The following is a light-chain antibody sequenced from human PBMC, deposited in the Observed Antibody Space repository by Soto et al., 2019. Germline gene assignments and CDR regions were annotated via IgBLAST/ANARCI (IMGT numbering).Light chain of an antibody. Sequence: QSALTQPPSASGSPGQSVIISCTGTSSDVGGYDYVSWYQQHPGKAPKLMIYEVNKRPSGVPDRFSASKSGSTASLTVSGLQAEDEADYYCSSYAGSINWVFGGGTKVTVL. J-gene: IGLJ3*02. CDR2: EVN. V-gene: IGLV2-8*01. CDR3: SSYAGSINWV. CDR1: SSDVGGYDY.